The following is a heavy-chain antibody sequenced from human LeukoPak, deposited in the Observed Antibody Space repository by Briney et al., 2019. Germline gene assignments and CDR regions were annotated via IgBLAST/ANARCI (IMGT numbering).Heavy chain of an antibody. Sequence: PGGSLRLSCAASGFTFSSYSMNWARQAPGKGLEWVSSISSSSSYIYYADSVRGRFNISRDNAKNSLYLQMNSLRAEDTAVYYCARDGRGSSWASIDYWGQGTLVTVSS. V-gene: IGHV3-21*01. CDR3: ARDGRGSSWASIDY. J-gene: IGHJ4*02. CDR1: GFTFSSYS. CDR2: ISSSSSYI. D-gene: IGHD6-13*01.